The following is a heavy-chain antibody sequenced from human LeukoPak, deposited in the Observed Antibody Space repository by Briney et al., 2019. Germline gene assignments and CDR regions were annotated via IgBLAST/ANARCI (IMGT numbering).Heavy chain of an antibody. CDR2: IRYDGSNK. CDR1: GFTFSSYG. J-gene: IGHJ6*02. CDR3: ARERFRGENYYGMDV. V-gene: IGHV3-30*02. Sequence: GGSLRLSCAASGFTFSSYGMHWVRQAPGKGLEWVAFIRYDGSNKYYADSVKGRFTLSRDNSKNTLSLQMNSLRAEDTAVYYCARERFRGENYYGMDVWGQGTTVTVSS. D-gene: IGHD3-10*01.